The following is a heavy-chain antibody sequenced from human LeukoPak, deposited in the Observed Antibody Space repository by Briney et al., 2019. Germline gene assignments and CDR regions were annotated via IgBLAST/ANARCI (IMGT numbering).Heavy chain of an antibody. CDR3: ARLNYDFWSGYSPIDY. V-gene: IGHV5-51*01. D-gene: IGHD3-3*01. Sequence: GESLKISCKGSGYSFTNYWIGWVRQMPGRGLEWMGIIYPGDSDTRYSPSFQGQVTISADKSISTAYLQWSSLKASDTAMYYCARLNYDFWSGYSPIDYWGQGTLVTVSS. CDR1: GYSFTNYW. CDR2: IYPGDSDT. J-gene: IGHJ4*02.